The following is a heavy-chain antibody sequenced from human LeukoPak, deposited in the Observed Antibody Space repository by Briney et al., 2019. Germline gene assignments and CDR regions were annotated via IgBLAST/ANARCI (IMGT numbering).Heavy chain of an antibody. CDR3: ASSSSSSDYYYYYMDV. CDR2: IIPIFGTA. D-gene: IGHD6-13*01. Sequence: SVKVSCKASGGTFSSYAISWVRQAPGQGLEWMGGIIPIFGTANYAQKFQGRVTITTDESTSTAYMELSSLRSEDTAVYYCASSSSSSDYYYYYMDVWGKGTTVTVSS. J-gene: IGHJ6*03. V-gene: IGHV1-69*05. CDR1: GGTFSSYA.